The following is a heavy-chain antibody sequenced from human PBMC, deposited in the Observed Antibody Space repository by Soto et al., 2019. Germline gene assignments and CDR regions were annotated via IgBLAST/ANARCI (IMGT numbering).Heavy chain of an antibody. J-gene: IGHJ4*02. CDR2: MSGSGGGT. CDR1: GFTFNNYA. CDR3: AKNKMVATMYSPIDY. V-gene: IGHV3-23*01. Sequence: GGSLRLSCAASGFTFNNYAMSWVRQAPGKGLEWVSAMSGSGGGTYYADSVKGRFTISRDNSKNTMYMQMNSLRAEDTAVYYCAKNKMVATMYSPIDYWGQGTLVTVSS. D-gene: IGHD5-12*01.